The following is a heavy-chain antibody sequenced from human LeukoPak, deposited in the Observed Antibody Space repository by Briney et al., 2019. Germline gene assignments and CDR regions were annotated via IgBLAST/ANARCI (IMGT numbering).Heavy chain of an antibody. Sequence: PSETLSLTCAVYGGSFSGYFWSWIRQPPGKGLEWIGEINHSGSTNYNPSLKSRVTISVDTSKNQFSLKLSSVTAADTAVYYCARGRNFWSGYYISWGQGTLVTVSS. CDR1: GGSFSGYF. D-gene: IGHD3-3*01. J-gene: IGHJ5*02. CDR3: ARGRNFWSGYYIS. V-gene: IGHV4-34*01. CDR2: INHSGST.